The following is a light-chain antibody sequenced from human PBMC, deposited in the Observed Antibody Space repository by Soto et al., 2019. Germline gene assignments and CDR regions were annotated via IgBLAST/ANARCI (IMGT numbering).Light chain of an antibody. CDR3: SSYTSSRAYV. J-gene: IGLJ1*01. Sequence: QSALTQPASVSGSPGQSITISCTGTSSDVGGYNYVSWYQQQSGKAPKLMIHEVSNRPSGVSNRFSGSKSGNTASLTISGLQAEDEADYYCSSYTSSRAYVLGIGTQLTVL. CDR1: SSDVGGYNY. CDR2: EVS. V-gene: IGLV2-14*01.